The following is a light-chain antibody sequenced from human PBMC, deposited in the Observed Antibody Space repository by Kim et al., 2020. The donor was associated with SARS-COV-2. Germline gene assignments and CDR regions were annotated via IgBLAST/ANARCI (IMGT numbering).Light chain of an antibody. CDR2: AAS. CDR3: QQNYSAPKT. Sequence: GDRFTITCRASQSISSYLHWYQQKPGKVPKLLIYAASNLQSGVPSNFSGSGSGTDFTLTISSLQPEDVATYYCQQNYSAPKTFGQGTKVDIK. V-gene: IGKV1-39*01. J-gene: IGKJ1*01. CDR1: QSISSY.